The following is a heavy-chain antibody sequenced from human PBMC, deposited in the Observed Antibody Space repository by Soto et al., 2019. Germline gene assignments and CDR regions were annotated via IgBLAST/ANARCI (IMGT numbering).Heavy chain of an antibody. J-gene: IGHJ4*02. Sequence: ASVKVSCKASGYTFTSYYMHWVRQAPGQELEWMGVINPSGGSTSYAQKFQGRVTMTRDTSTSTVYMELSSLSSEDTAVYYCARARWGGSGSGPVDYWGQGTLVTVSS. CDR3: ARARWGGSGSGPVDY. CDR1: GYTFTSYY. D-gene: IGHD3-10*01. V-gene: IGHV1-46*01. CDR2: INPSGGST.